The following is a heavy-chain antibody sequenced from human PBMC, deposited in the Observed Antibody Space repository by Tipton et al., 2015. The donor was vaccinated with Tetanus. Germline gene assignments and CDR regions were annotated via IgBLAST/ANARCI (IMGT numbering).Heavy chain of an antibody. V-gene: IGHV4-34*01. CDR2: INHSGST. CDR1: GGSISSYY. J-gene: IGHJ4*02. Sequence: GLVKPSETLSLTCTVSGGSISSYYWSWIRQPPGKGLEWIGEINHSGSTNYNPSLKSRVTISVDTSKNQFSLKLSSVTAADTAVYYCARGRGGHFDYWGQGTPVTVSS. D-gene: IGHD3-16*01. CDR3: ARGRGGHFDY.